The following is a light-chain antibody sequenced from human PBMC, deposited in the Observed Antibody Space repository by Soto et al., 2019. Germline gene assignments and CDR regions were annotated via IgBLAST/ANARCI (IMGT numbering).Light chain of an antibody. CDR2: RAS. V-gene: IGKV1-5*03. Sequence: DIQMTQSPSTLSASVGDRVIITCRASQSISSWLAWYQQKPGKAPNLLIYRASTLKSGIPSRFSGRGSGTEFTPPISRLEPDYFGTYYCQQYDRASWTFGPGTKVEIK. CDR1: QSISSW. CDR3: QQYDRASWT. J-gene: IGKJ1*01.